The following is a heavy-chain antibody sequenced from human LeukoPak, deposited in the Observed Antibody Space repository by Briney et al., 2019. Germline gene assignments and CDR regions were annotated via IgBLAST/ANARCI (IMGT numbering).Heavy chain of an antibody. CDR2: ISWNSGSI. J-gene: IGHJ4*02. V-gene: IGHV3-9*01. CDR3: AKDTGKEMATILYY. CDR1: GFTFDDYA. D-gene: IGHD5-24*01. Sequence: GRSLRLSCAASGFTFDDYAMHWVRQAPGKGLEWVSGISWNSGSIGYADSVKGRFTISRHNAKNSLYLQMNSLRAEDTALYYSAKDTGKEMATILYYWGQGTLVTVSS.